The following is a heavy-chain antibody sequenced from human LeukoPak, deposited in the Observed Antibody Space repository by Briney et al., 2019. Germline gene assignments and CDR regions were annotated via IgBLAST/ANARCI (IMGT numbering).Heavy chain of an antibody. J-gene: IGHJ4*02. CDR3: ARDFRRYSYGPIDY. Sequence: PGGSLRLSCAASGFTFSSYAMHWVRRAPGKGLEWVAVVWFDGSKRYYADSVKGRFTISRDNSKNTLHLQMDSLRVEDTAVYFCARDFRRYSYGPIDYWGQGTLVTVSS. V-gene: IGHV3-30*04. CDR1: GFTFSSYA. CDR2: VWFDGSKR. D-gene: IGHD5-18*01.